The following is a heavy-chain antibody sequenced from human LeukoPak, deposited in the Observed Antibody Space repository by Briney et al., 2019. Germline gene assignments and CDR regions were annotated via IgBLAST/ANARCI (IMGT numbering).Heavy chain of an antibody. CDR2: IKTDGSLV. Sequence: GGPLRLSCAASGFTFSTYTIHWVRQAPGKGLEWVANIKTDGSLVYYVDSVKGRFTISRDNAKNSLYLQMNSLRAEDTAVYYCARDLNWETYWGQGTLVSVSS. CDR1: GFTFSTYT. D-gene: IGHD7-27*01. V-gene: IGHV3-7*01. J-gene: IGHJ4*02. CDR3: ARDLNWETY.